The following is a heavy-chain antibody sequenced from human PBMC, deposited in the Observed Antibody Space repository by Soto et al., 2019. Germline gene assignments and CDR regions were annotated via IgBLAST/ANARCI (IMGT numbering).Heavy chain of an antibody. J-gene: IGHJ4*02. V-gene: IGHV4-39*01. CDR3: AAQKDRVAVVKDTSFEY. CDR2: ISYHGTT. D-gene: IGHD2-15*01. CDR1: GASISTNNYY. Sequence: QLQLQESGPGLVKPSETLSLTCTVSGASISTNNYYWGWMRQPPGKGLEWIGVISYHGTTYYDPSLKSCVTISVDTSKNLFSLMLGYVTVADTAVYYCAAQKDRVAVVKDTSFEYWGKGTLATVSP.